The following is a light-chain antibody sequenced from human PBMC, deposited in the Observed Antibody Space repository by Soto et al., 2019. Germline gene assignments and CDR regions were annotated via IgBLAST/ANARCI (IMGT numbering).Light chain of an antibody. CDR3: SSSTSSSTVI. J-gene: IGLJ2*01. Sequence: QSALTQPASMSGSPGQSITISCTGTSSDIGGYNYISWYQQLPGKAPKFIIYDVRNRPSGVSNRFSGSRSGNTASLTISGLQAEDEADYYCSSSTSSSTVIFGGGTKLTVL. V-gene: IGLV2-14*01. CDR1: SSDIGGYNY. CDR2: DVR.